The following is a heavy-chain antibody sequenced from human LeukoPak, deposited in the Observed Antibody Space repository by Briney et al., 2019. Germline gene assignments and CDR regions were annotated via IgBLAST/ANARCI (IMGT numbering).Heavy chain of an antibody. CDR2: IKQDGSEK. CDR1: GFTFSNAW. V-gene: IGHV3-7*01. D-gene: IGHD3-22*01. J-gene: IGHJ5*02. Sequence: PGGSLRLSCAASGFTFSNAWMSWVRQAPGKGLEWVANIKQDGSEKYYVDSVKGRFTISRDNAKNSLYLQMNSLRAEDTAVYYCARAVTYYYDSSGYRNWFDPWGQGTLVTVSS. CDR3: ARAVTYYYDSSGYRNWFDP.